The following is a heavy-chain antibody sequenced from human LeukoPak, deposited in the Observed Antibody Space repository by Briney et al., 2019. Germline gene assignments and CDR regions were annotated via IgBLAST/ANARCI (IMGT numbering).Heavy chain of an antibody. Sequence: SETLSLTCAVYGGSFSGYYWSWIRQPPGKGLEWIGEINHSGSTNYNPSLKSRVTISVDTSKNQFSLKLSSVTAADTAVYYCARGLNLGYCSSTSCYHFDYWGQGTLVTVSS. V-gene: IGHV4-34*01. J-gene: IGHJ4*02. CDR2: INHSGST. D-gene: IGHD2-2*01. CDR3: ARGLNLGYCSSTSCYHFDY. CDR1: GGSFSGYY.